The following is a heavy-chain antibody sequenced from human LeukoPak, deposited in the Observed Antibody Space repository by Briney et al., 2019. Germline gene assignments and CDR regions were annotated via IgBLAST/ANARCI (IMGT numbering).Heavy chain of an antibody. CDR2: ISDDGHGKVQ. CDR3: ARDHWGRITTGGYFEY. CDR1: GFTCSSYT. V-gene: IGHV3-30*04. D-gene: IGHD1-14*01. Sequence: GGSLGLSCAASGFTCSSYTMHWVRQTPGKGLEWVAVISDDGHGKVQYYADSVRGRFTISKDSSRNTLYLQMNSLIVEDTAVYFCARDHWGRITTGGYFEYWGQGTLVTVSS. J-gene: IGHJ4*02.